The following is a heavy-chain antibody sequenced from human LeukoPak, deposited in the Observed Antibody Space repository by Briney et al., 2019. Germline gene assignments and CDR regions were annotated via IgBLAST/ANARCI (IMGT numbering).Heavy chain of an antibody. D-gene: IGHD6-13*01. CDR2: MNPNSGNT. V-gene: IGHV1-8*01. CDR3: TRALEGYSSSWWLVGPRENKENWFDP. CDR1: GYTLTSYD. J-gene: IGHJ5*02. Sequence: ASVKVSCKASGYTLTSYDINWVRQATGQGLEWMGWMNPNSGNTGYAQKFQGRVTMTRNTSISTAYMELSSLRSEDTAVYYCTRALEGYSSSWWLVGPRENKENWFDPWGQGTQVTVSS.